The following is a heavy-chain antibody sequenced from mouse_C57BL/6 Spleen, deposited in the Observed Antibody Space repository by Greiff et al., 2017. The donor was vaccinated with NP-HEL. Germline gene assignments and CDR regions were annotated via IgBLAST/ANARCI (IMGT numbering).Heavy chain of an antibody. CDR1: GFTFTDYY. CDR3: ARFPYGNYWYFDV. D-gene: IGHD2-1*01. J-gene: IGHJ1*03. Sequence: EVQLQQSGGGLVQPGGSLSLSCAASGFTFTDYYMSWVRQPPGKALEWLGFIRNKANGYTTEYSASVKGRFTISRDNSQSILYLQMNALRAEDSATYYCARFPYGNYWYFDVWGTGTTVTVSS. CDR2: IRNKANGYTT. V-gene: IGHV7-3*01.